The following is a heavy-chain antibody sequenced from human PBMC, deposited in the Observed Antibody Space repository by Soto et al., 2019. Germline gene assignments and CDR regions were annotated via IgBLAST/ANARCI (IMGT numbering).Heavy chain of an antibody. V-gene: IGHV3-30*18. CDR3: AKVSISKSSAVTFDS. Sequence: QVQLVESGGGMVQPGTSLRLSCAVSGFTFSTYDMHWVRQAPGKGLEWVAVVSYDTAYENYADSVKGRFTISRDNSKNILYLQMTSLRAEDTAVYYCAKVSISKSSAVTFDSWGRGTLVTVSS. D-gene: IGHD2-15*01. J-gene: IGHJ4*02. CDR1: GFTFSTYD. CDR2: VSYDTAYE.